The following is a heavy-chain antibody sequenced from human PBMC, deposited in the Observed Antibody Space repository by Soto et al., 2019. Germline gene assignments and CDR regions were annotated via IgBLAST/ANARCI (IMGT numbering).Heavy chain of an antibody. Sequence: SETLSLTCTVSAGSINREFYYWSWIRQHPGKGLEWLGYIYYSGSTYYNPSLKSRITMSLDTSKNQFSLKLSSVTAADTAVYYCAKRYHNSRYLYAFWGRRTLVTVSS. CDR2: IYYSGST. V-gene: IGHV4-31*03. CDR1: AGSINREFYY. D-gene: IGHD3-22*01. J-gene: IGHJ4*02. CDR3: AKRYHNSRYLYAF.